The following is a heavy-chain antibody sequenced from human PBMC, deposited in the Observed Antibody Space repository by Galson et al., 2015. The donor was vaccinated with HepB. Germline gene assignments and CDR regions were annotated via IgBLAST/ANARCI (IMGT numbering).Heavy chain of an antibody. D-gene: IGHD3-22*01. CDR2: IYYSGST. CDR1: GGSISSGGYY. Sequence: TLSLTCTVSGGSISSGGYYWSWIRQHPGKGLEWIGYIYYSGSTYYNPSLKSRVTISVDTSKNQFSLKLSSVTAADTAVYYCARGFRHRSGSSGQFDCWGQGTLVTVSS. J-gene: IGHJ4*02. CDR3: ARGFRHRSGSSGQFDC. V-gene: IGHV4-31*03.